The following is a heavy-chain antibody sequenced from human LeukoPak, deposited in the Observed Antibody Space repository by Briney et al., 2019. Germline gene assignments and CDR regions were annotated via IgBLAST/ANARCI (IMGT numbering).Heavy chain of an antibody. CDR3: ARDHGETVGAVFDY. CDR2: ISSSSSYI. D-gene: IGHD1-26*01. CDR1: GFTFSSYS. J-gene: IGHJ4*02. V-gene: IGHV3-21*01. Sequence: GGSLRLSCAASGFTFSSYSMNWVRQAPGKGLEWVSSISSSSSYIYYADSVKGRFTISRDNAKNSLYLQMNSLRAEDTAVYYCARDHGETVGAVFDYWGQGTLVTVSS.